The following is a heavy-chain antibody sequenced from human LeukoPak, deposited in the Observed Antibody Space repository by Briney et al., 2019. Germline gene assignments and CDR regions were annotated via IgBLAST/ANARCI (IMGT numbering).Heavy chain of an antibody. CDR2: ISGSGGST. D-gene: IGHD3-22*01. V-gene: IGHV3-23*01. Sequence: GGSLRLSCAASGFTFSSYAMSWVRQAPGKGLEWVSAISGSGGSTYYADSVKGRFTISRDNSKNTLYLQMNSLSAEDTAVYYCAKEQVYYDSSGYPYNWFDPWGQGTLVTVSS. J-gene: IGHJ5*02. CDR1: GFTFSSYA. CDR3: AKEQVYYDSSGYPYNWFDP.